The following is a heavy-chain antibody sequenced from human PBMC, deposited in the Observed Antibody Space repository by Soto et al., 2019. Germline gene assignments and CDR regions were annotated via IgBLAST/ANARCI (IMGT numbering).Heavy chain of an antibody. Sequence: PGGSLRLSCAASGFTFNTSWMHWVRQVPGKGLEWVAHIHYDGITTSYADSVKGRFTISRDNAKNTLYLQMNSLRAEDTAVYYCARGDYHDSSGPFSDAFDIWGQGTMVTVSS. CDR1: GFTFNTSW. CDR3: ARGDYHDSSGPFSDAFDI. V-gene: IGHV3-74*01. J-gene: IGHJ3*02. D-gene: IGHD3-22*01. CDR2: IHYDGITT.